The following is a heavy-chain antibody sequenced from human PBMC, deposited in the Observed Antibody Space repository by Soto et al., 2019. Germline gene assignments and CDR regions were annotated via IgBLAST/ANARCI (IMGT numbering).Heavy chain of an antibody. Sequence: QVQLVQSGTEVKKPGASVTVSCKTYGYTFTNYGISWVRQAPGQGPEWMGWISGDNGNTDYAQNLQGRVTMTTDTSTRTAYTGLRSLRTDDTAVYYCARVRYCSGGSCNSNSLDYWGQGTLVTVSS. V-gene: IGHV1-18*01. CDR3: ARVRYCSGGSCNSNSLDY. J-gene: IGHJ4*02. CDR2: ISGDNGNT. D-gene: IGHD2-15*01. CDR1: GYTFTNYG.